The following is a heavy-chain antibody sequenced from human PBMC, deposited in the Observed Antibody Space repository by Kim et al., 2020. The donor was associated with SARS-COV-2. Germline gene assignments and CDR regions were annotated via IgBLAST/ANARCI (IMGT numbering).Heavy chain of an antibody. J-gene: IGHJ4*02. V-gene: IGHV3-21*01. Sequence: YADSVKGRFTISRDNAKNSLYLQMNSLRAEDTAVYYCARINTAAPGLIDFWGQGTLVTVSS. CDR3: ARINTAAPGLIDF. D-gene: IGHD6-13*01.